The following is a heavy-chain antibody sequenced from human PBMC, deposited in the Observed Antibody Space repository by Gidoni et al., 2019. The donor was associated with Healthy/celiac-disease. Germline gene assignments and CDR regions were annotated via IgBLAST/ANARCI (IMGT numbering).Heavy chain of an antibody. V-gene: IGHV4-39*01. D-gene: IGHD2-15*01. CDR1: GGSISSSSYY. CDR3: ASQGYCSGGSCYSDRWFDP. Sequence: QLQLQESGPGLVKPSATLSLTCTVSGGSISSSSYYWGWIRQPPGKGLEGIGSIYYGGSTYYHPSLKSRVTISVDTSKNQFSLKLSSVTAADTAVYYCASQGYCSGGSCYSDRWFDPWGQGTLVTVSS. CDR2: IYYGGST. J-gene: IGHJ5*02.